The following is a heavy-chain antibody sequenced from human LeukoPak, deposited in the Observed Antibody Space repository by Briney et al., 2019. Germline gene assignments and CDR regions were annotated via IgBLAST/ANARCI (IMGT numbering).Heavy chain of an antibody. D-gene: IGHD2-15*01. CDR2: ISYDGSNK. V-gene: IGHV3-30-3*01. J-gene: IGHJ4*02. CDR3: AREGSWGYYFDY. CDR1: GFTFSSYA. Sequence: GGSLRLSCAASGFTFSSYAMHWVRQAPGKGLEGVAVISYDGSNKYYADSVKGRSTISRDNSKNTLYLQMNSLRAEDTAVYYCAREGSWGYYFDYWGQGTLVTVSS.